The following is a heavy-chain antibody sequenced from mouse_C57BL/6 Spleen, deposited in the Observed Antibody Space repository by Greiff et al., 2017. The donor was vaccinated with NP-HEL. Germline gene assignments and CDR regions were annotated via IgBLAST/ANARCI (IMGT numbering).Heavy chain of an antibody. Sequence: QVQLQQPGAELVRPGSSVKLSCKASGYTFTSYWMHWVKQRPIQGLEWIGNIDPSDSETHYNQKFKDKATLTVDKSSSTAYMQLSSLTSEDSAVYYGARTIYYGQRGFAYWGQGTLVTVSA. CDR2: IDPSDSET. CDR3: ARTIYYGQRGFAY. V-gene: IGHV1-52*01. D-gene: IGHD2-1*01. CDR1: GYTFTSYW. J-gene: IGHJ3*01.